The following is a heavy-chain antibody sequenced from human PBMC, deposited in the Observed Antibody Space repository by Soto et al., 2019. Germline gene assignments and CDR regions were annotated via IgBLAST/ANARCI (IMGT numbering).Heavy chain of an antibody. CDR1: GFTFSSYA. CDR3: ARDLSVVTAAIGYYYYGMDV. Sequence: GGSLRLSCAASGFTFSSYAMHWVRQAPGKGLEWVAVISYDGSNKYYADSVKGRFTISRDNSKNTLYLQMNSLRAEDTAVYYCARDLSVVTAAIGYYYYGMDVWGQGTTVTVSS. D-gene: IGHD2-2*01. J-gene: IGHJ6*02. CDR2: ISYDGSNK. V-gene: IGHV3-30-3*01.